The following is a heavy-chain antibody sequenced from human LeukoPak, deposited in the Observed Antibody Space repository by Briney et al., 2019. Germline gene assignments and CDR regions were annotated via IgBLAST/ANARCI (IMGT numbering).Heavy chain of an antibody. CDR1: GFTVSSNY. CDR3: AKNVVVKRYIDF. CDR2: ISGGGRTT. V-gene: IGHV3-53*01. Sequence: PGGSLRLSCAASGFTVSSNYMSWVRQAPGKGLQWVAVISGGGRTTEYEDFVKGRFTISRDNSKNTLSLQMNSLTVEDTAIYFCAKNVVVKRYIDFWGQGTLVTVSS. D-gene: IGHD2-15*01. J-gene: IGHJ4*02.